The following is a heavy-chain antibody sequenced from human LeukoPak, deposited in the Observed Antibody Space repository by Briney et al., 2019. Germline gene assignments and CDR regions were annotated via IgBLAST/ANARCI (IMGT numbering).Heavy chain of an antibody. CDR1: GGTFSSYA. D-gene: IGHD5-12*01. J-gene: IGHJ4*02. CDR3: ASVKYSGYDNFDY. V-gene: IGHV1-69*04. CDR2: IIPILGIA. Sequence: SVKVSCKASGGTFSSYAISWVRQAPGQGLEWMGRIIPILGIANYARKFQGRVTITADKSTSTAYMELSSLRSEDTAVYYCASVKYSGYDNFDYWGQGTLVTVSS.